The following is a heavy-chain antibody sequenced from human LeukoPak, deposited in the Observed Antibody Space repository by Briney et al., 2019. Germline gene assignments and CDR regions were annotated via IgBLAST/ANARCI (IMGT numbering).Heavy chain of an antibody. J-gene: IGHJ4*02. Sequence: PSETLSLTCTVSVVSISSCYSYWGWIRQPPAIGLEWIGSIYYTGNTYYNPSLKSRVTISVDTSKNQFSLKLSSVTAADTAVYYCARRYSSSWYDYFDYWGQGTLVTVSS. V-gene: IGHV4-39*07. D-gene: IGHD6-13*01. CDR2: IYYTGNT. CDR1: VVSISSCYSY. CDR3: ARRYSSSWYDYFDY.